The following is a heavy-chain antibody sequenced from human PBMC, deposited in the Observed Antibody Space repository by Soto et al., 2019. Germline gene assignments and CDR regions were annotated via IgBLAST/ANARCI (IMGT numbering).Heavy chain of an antibody. CDR3: ARGTEGAGGWYFDL. CDR1: GYTLDNHA. D-gene: IGHD2-21*02. Sequence: QIQVVQSEVEVKRPGASVRISCKASGYTLDNHAVTWVRQAPGQGLEWMGWIGALLYNDATNHARKFQGRLTMARDTSPNTVYMELGSLRSDDTAVYYCARGTEGAGGWYFDLWGRGTLVVVSS. J-gene: IGHJ2*01. V-gene: IGHV1-18*01. CDR2: IGALLYNDAT.